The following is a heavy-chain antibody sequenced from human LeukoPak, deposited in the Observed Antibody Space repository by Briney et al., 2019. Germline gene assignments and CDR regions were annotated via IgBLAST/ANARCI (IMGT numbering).Heavy chain of an antibody. V-gene: IGHV3-7*01. D-gene: IGHD6-6*01. J-gene: IGHJ4*02. CDR3: ARIGYSSSSFDY. CDR2: IKQDGSVK. CDR1: GFIFTNYW. Sequence: GGSPRLSCAASGFIFTNYWMSWVRQAPGKGLEWVANIKQDGSVKYYVDSLKGRFTISRDNAKNSLYLQMNSLRAEDTAVYHCARIGYSSSSFDYWGQGTLVTVSS.